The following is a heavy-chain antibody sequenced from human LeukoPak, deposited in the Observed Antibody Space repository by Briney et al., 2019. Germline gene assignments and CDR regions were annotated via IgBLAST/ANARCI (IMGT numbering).Heavy chain of an antibody. CDR1: GFTFSSSA. D-gene: IGHD1-1*01. Sequence: GGSLRLSCAASGFTFSSSAMSWVRQAPGKGLEWVSAISNNGGYTYYADSVQGRFTISRDNSKSTLCLQMNSLRAEDTAVYYCTRGAGTTDYWGQGTLVTVSS. CDR3: TRGAGTTDY. J-gene: IGHJ4*02. V-gene: IGHV3-23*01. CDR2: ISNNGGYT.